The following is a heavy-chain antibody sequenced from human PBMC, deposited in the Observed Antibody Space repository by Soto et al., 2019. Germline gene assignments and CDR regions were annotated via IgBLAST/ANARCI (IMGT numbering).Heavy chain of an antibody. Sequence: QLVESGGGVVQPGRSLKLSCAASGFPFSTYVMHWVRQAPGKGLDWVALTSSDGSSQYYADSVKGRFTISRDNSNGTLYLQMNILRPEDTAVYYCARDFLEEYGIQNVPKCNIDTCGQGTLVTVSA. J-gene: IGHJ5*02. CDR3: ARDFLEEYGIQNVPKCNIDT. CDR1: GFPFSTYV. CDR2: TSSDGSSQ. D-gene: IGHD4-17*01. V-gene: IGHV3-30-3*01.